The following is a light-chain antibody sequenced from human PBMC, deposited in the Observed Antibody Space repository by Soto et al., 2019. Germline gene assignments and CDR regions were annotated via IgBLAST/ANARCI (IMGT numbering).Light chain of an antibody. V-gene: IGKV1-17*01. CDR1: QDIRNG. J-gene: IGKJ1*01. CDR2: PAS. CDR3: IQHNSYPSWT. Sequence: DMQLTQSPPSLSLPVRDTISSICNASQDIRNGLGWYQQTPGKAPTRLIYPASSLQGGVPSRFSGSGSGTEFTLTISSLQPEDFATYYCIQHNSYPSWTFGQGTKGDI.